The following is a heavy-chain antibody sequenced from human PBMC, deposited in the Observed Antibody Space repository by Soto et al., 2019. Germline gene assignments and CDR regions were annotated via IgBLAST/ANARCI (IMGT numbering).Heavy chain of an antibody. J-gene: IGHJ3*02. CDR3: ARARAYCGGDCDAFDAFDI. D-gene: IGHD2-21*02. CDR2: IYSGGST. Sequence: GGSLRLSCAASGFTVSSNYMSWVRQAPGKGLEWVSVIYSGGSTYYPDSLKGRFTISRHNSKNTLYLQMNSLRAEDTAVYYCARARAYCGGDCDAFDAFDIWGQGTMVTVSS. CDR1: GFTVSSNY. V-gene: IGHV3-53*04.